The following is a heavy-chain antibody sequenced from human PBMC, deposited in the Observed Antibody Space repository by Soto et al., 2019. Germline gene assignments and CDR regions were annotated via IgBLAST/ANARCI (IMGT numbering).Heavy chain of an antibody. V-gene: IGHV3-30-3*01. CDR2: ISYDGSNK. D-gene: IGHD3-3*01. Sequence: GGSLRLSCAASGFTFSSYAMHWVRQAPGKGLEWVAVISYDGSNKYYADSVKGRFTISRDNSKNTLYLQMNSLRAEDTAVYYCARGPNDFWSGLGEFDYWGQGTLVTVSS. J-gene: IGHJ4*02. CDR3: ARGPNDFWSGLGEFDY. CDR1: GFTFSSYA.